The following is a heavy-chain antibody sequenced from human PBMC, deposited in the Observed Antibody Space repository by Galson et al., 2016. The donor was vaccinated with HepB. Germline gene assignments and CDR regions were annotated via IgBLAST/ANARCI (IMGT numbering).Heavy chain of an antibody. V-gene: IGHV1-58*01. CDR2: IAVGSGNT. CDR3: VAAYGSGTPAY. D-gene: IGHD3-10*01. J-gene: IGHJ4*02. Sequence: SVKVSCKASGFTFVSTVVQWVRQARGQRPEWLGWIAVGSGNTKYAENIHERLTLTRDISASAAYMEVRRLTSEDTAVYYCVAAYGSGTPAYWGQGTLVTVSS. CDR1: GFTFVSTV.